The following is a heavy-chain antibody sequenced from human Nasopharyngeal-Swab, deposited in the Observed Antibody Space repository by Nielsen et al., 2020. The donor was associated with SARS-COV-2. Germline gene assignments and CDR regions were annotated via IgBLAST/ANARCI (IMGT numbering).Heavy chain of an antibody. CDR2: IYWDDDK. Sequence: SGPTLVKPTQTLTLTCTFSGFSLSTGGVGVGWIRQPPGKALEWLALIYWDDDKRYSPSLKSRLTITKDTTKNQVVLTMTNMDPVDTATYYCAHTLSPWSYKRYVFDFCGQGTMVTVSS. D-gene: IGHD1-26*01. CDR1: GFSLSTGGVG. V-gene: IGHV2-5*02. CDR3: AHTLSPWSYKRYVFDF. J-gene: IGHJ3*01.